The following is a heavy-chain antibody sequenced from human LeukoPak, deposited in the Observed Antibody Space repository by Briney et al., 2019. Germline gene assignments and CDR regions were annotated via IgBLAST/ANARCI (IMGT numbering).Heavy chain of an antibody. V-gene: IGHV1-18*01. D-gene: IGHD3-22*01. CDR3: ARAVHSITMIVVVIHDY. J-gene: IGHJ4*02. CDR2: ISAYNGNT. CDR1: GYTFTSYG. Sequence: ASVKVSCKASGYTFTSYGISWVRQAPGQGLEWMGWISAYNGNTNYAQKFQGRVTMTRDTSISTAYMELSRLRSDDTAVYYCARAVHSITMIVVVIHDYWGQGTLVTVSS.